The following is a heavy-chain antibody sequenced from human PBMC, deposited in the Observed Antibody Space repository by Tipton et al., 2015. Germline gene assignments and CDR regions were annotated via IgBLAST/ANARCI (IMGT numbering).Heavy chain of an antibody. D-gene: IGHD1-26*01. CDR1: GFTFSNSW. V-gene: IGHV3-7*01. J-gene: IGHJ4*02. Sequence: FLRLSCADSGFTFSNSWITWVRQGPGKGLEWVANINQDGSAINYVDSVKGRFSVSRDNAKNSVYLQMDSLTAEDTAVYYCGRSTGNYYGGNYWGQGTLVTVSS. CDR3: GRSTGNYYGGNY. CDR2: INQDGSAI.